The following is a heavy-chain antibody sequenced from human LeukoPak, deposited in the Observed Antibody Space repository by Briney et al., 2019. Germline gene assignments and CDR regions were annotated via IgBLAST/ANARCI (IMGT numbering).Heavy chain of an antibody. V-gene: IGHV3-33*01. Sequence: GGSLRLSCAASEFTFSNYDMHWVRQAPGKGLEWVAVIWYDGSNKYYADSVKGRFTISRDNSKNTLYLQMNSLRAEDTAVYYCARGIAVAGTFWFDQWGQGTLVAVSS. D-gene: IGHD6-19*01. CDR2: IWYDGSNK. J-gene: IGHJ5*02. CDR3: ARGIAVAGTFWFDQ. CDR1: EFTFSNYD.